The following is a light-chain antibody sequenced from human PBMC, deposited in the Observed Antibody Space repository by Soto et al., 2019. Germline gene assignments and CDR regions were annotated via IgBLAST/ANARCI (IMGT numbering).Light chain of an antibody. V-gene: IGLV2-8*01. J-gene: IGLJ1*01. CDR2: EVT. CDR3: SSYAGSNNLGV. Sequence: QSALTQPPSASGSPGQSVSISCTGTGSDVGGHNYVSWYQQYPGKAPKVMIYEVTKRPSGVPDRFSGSKSGNTASLTVSGLQAEDEADYYCSSYAGSNNLGVFGTGTKLTVL. CDR1: GSDVGGHNY.